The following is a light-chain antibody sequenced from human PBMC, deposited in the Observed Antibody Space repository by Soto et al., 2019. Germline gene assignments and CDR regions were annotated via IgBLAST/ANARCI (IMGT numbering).Light chain of an antibody. CDR2: QTS. CDR3: QQCSTYSP. V-gene: IGKV1-5*03. Sequence: DIQMTQSPSILSASVGDRVTITCRASQSINTWLAWYQQKPGKAPNLLIYQTSNLESGVPSRFSGSGSGTEFTLTISSLQPDYFATYFCQQCSTYSPFGQGTKVEIK. CDR1: QSINTW. J-gene: IGKJ1*01.